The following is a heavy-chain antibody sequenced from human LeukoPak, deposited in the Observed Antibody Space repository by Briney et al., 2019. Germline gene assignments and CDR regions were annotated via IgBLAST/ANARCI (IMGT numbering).Heavy chain of an antibody. CDR1: GFTFSSYA. CDR2: ISGSGGST. Sequence: GGSLRLSCAASGFTFSSYAMSWVRQAPGKGLEWVSAISGSGGSTYYADSVKGRFTISRDNSKNTLYLQMNSLRAEDTAVYYCAKDLSIAVAGTYSVWGQGTLVTVSS. CDR3: AKDLSIAVAGTYSV. D-gene: IGHD6-19*01. V-gene: IGHV3-23*01. J-gene: IGHJ4*02.